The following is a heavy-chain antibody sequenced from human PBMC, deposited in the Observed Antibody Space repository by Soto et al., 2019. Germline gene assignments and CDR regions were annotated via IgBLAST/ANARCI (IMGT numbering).Heavy chain of an antibody. CDR2: IIPIFGTA. CDR1: GGTFSSYA. J-gene: IGHJ6*02. D-gene: IGHD1-7*01. Sequence: QVQLVQSGAEVKKPGSSVKVSCKASGGTFSSYAISWVRQAPGQGLEWMGGIIPIFGTADYAQKFQGRVTITAEGSTSTAYMELSSRRSEDTAVYYCAGPPELTRIYYYYGMDVWGQGTTVTVSS. V-gene: IGHV1-69*12. CDR3: AGPPELTRIYYYYGMDV.